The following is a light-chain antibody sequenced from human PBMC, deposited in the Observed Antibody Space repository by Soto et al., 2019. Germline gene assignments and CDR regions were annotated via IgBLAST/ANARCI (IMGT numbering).Light chain of an antibody. CDR1: QSVSGN. CDR2: GAS. CDR3: QQYDNWPPWT. Sequence: EIVMTQSPATLSVSPGERATLSCRASQSVSGNLAWYQQRPGQAPRLLIYGASTRATGVPARFTGSGSGTEYSLTISSLQSEDFAVYYCQQYDNWPPWTFGQGTKVEIK. V-gene: IGKV3-15*01. J-gene: IGKJ1*01.